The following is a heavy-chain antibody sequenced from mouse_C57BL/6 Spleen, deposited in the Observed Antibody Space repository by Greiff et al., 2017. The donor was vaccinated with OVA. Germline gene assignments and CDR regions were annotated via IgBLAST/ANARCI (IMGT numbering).Heavy chain of an antibody. J-gene: IGHJ4*01. Sequence: EVKVVESGGGLVKPGWSLKLSCAASGFTFSSYAMSWVRQTPEKRLEWVATISDGGSYTYYPDNVKGRFTISRDNAKSNLYLQMSHLKSEDTTMYYCAIEGCDSDEALYYAMGYWGQGTSVTVAS. CDR2: ISDGGSYT. V-gene: IGHV5-4*01. CDR1: GFTFSSYA. CDR3: AIEGCDSDEALYYAMGY.